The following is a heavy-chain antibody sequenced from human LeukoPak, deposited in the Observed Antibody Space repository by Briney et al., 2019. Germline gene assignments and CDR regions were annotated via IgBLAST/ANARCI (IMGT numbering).Heavy chain of an antibody. Sequence: SETLSLTCTVSGGSISSYYWSWIRQPPGKGLEWIGWSYHRGSTSYNPSLKSRVTISVDTSKNQFSLRLSSVTAADTAVYYCARVSGDQLLTFGYWGQGTLVTVSS. CDR2: SYHRGST. D-gene: IGHD2-2*01. J-gene: IGHJ4*02. CDR1: GGSISSYY. V-gene: IGHV4-59*01. CDR3: ARVSGDQLLTFGY.